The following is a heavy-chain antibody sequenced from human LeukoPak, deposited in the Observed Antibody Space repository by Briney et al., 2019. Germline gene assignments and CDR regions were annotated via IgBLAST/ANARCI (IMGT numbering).Heavy chain of an antibody. CDR2: IIPILGIA. J-gene: IGHJ4*02. Sequence: KVSCXAXXXTFIXXAXSWVRQAPGQGLEWMGRIIPILGIANYAQKFQGRVTITSDKSRSTAYMELSSLRSEDTAVYYCARPLIVVVPEGYFDYWGQGTLVTVSS. D-gene: IGHD2-2*01. CDR1: XXTFIXXA. V-gene: IGHV1-69*04. CDR3: ARPLIVVVPEGYFDY.